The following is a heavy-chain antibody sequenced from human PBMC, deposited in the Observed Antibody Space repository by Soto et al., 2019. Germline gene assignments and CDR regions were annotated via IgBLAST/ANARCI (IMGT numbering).Heavy chain of an antibody. J-gene: IGHJ6*02. CDR1: GFTFSSYA. CDR2: ISGSGSNP. Sequence: GSLRLSCAASGFTFSSYAMSWVRQAPVQGLEWVSAISGSGSNPYYADSVKGRFTISRDNSKNTLYLQMNSLRAEDTAVYYCAKDLLDTAMVYYYYGMDVWGQGTTVTVSS. D-gene: IGHD5-18*01. V-gene: IGHV3-23*01. CDR3: AKDLLDTAMVYYYYGMDV.